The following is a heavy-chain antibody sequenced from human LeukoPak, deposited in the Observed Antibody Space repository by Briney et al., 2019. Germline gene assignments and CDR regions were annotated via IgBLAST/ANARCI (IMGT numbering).Heavy chain of an antibody. CDR2: ISWNSGSI. J-gene: IGHJ4*02. CDR1: GFTFDDYA. V-gene: IGHV3-9*01. D-gene: IGHD2-8*01. CDR3: AKDIMASGYYFDY. Sequence: PGWSLRLSCAASGFTFDDYAMHWVRQAPGKGLEWVSGISWNSGSIGYADSVKGRFTISRDNAKNSLYLQMNSLRAEDTALYYCAKDIMASGYYFDYWGQGTLVTVSS.